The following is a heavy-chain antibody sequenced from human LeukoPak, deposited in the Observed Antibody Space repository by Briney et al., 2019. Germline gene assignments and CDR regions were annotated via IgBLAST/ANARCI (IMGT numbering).Heavy chain of an antibody. D-gene: IGHD6-13*01. CDR2: ISGSGGST. CDR3: AKERAAADYYFDY. V-gene: IGHV3-23*01. CDR1: GFTFSSYA. Sequence: HSGGSLRLSCAASGFTFSSYAMSWVRQAPGKGLEWVSAISGSGGSTYYADSVKGRFTISRDNSKNTLYLQMNSLRAEDTAVYYCAKERAAADYYFDYWGQGTLVTVSS. J-gene: IGHJ4*02.